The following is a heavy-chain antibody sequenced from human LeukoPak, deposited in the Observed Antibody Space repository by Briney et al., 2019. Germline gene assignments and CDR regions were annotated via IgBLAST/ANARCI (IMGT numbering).Heavy chain of an antibody. Sequence: GGSLRLSCAASGFTFSSYAMSWVRQAPGKGLKWVSGISSGSGGSTNNADSVKGRFTISRDNPKNTLYLQMNSLRAEDTAVYYCAKIREYSSSSGHYFDYWGQGTLVTVSS. CDR2: ISSGSGGST. D-gene: IGHD6-6*01. CDR3: AKIREYSSSSGHYFDY. V-gene: IGHV3-23*01. CDR1: GFTFSSYA. J-gene: IGHJ4*02.